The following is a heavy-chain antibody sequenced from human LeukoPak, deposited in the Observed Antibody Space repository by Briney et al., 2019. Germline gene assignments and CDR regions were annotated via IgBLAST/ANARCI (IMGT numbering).Heavy chain of an antibody. CDR3: AKDRVYYFDSSGYSCDH. CDR2: ISGGVGTT. D-gene: IGHD3-22*01. CDR1: GFTFSNYA. Sequence: SGGSLRLSCAASGFTFSNYAMSWVRQAPGKWLEWVSGISGGVGTTYYADSVEGRFTISRDNSKNTLYLKMHTLRAEDTAVYYCAKDRVYYFDSSGYSCDHWGQGSLVTVSS. V-gene: IGHV3-23*01. J-gene: IGHJ4*02.